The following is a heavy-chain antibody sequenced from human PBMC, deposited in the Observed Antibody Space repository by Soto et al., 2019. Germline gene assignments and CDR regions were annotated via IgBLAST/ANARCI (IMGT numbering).Heavy chain of an antibody. D-gene: IGHD3-22*01. CDR1: GFTFSSYA. V-gene: IGHV3-30-3*01. CDR2: ISYDGSNK. Sequence: GGSLRLSCAASGFTFSSYAMRWVRQAPGKGLEWVAVISYDGSNKYYADSVKGRFTISRDNSKNTLYLQMNSLRAEDTAVYYCARDTGLFDYYYGMDVWGQGTTVTVSS. CDR3: ARDTGLFDYYYGMDV. J-gene: IGHJ6*02.